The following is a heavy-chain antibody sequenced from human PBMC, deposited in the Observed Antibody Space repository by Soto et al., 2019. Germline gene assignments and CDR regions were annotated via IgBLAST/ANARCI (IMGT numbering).Heavy chain of an antibody. J-gene: IGHJ3*02. CDR2: IYPADSDT. CDR3: VSPQAKGLGTIRGDFDI. V-gene: IGHV5-51*01. Sequence: LGESLKISCKGSADTFTSHSIAWARQMPGKGLELMGLIYPADSDTRYSPSFEGQVTISVDKSISTAYLQWSSLRASDTAMYYCVSPQAKGLGTIRGDFDIWGQGTKVTVSS. D-gene: IGHD3-10*01. CDR1: ADTFTSHS.